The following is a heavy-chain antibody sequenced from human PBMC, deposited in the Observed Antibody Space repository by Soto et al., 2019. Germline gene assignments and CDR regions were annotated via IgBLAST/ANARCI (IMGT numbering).Heavy chain of an antibody. V-gene: IGHV4-4*02. Sequence: PSETLSLTCAVSGGSISGSNWWSWFRQPPGKGLEWIGEIYHSGSTNYNPSLKSRVTISVDKSKNQFSLKLSSVTAADTAVYYCARVTNTYYDILTGYKGAYYFDYWGQGTLVTVSS. CDR1: GGSISGSNW. J-gene: IGHJ4*02. CDR3: ARVTNTYYDILTGYKGAYYFDY. D-gene: IGHD3-9*01. CDR2: IYHSGST.